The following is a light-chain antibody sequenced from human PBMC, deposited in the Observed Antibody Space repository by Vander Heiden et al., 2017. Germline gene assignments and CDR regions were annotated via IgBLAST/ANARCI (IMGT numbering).Light chain of an antibody. V-gene: IGKV1-33*01. CDR2: GAS. CDR3: QQSVDLPPWT. Sequence: DIQMTQSPSSLSASIGDRVTITCRASQDIRNNLNWYQQEPGKAPELLIYGASNLETGVPSRFSGSASGPDFSFTISSLQPEDIATYYCQQSVDLPPWTFGPGTKVEIK. J-gene: IGKJ1*01. CDR1: QDIRNN.